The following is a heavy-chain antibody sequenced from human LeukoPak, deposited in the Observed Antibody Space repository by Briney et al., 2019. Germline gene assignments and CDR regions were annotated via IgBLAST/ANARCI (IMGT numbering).Heavy chain of an antibody. CDR3: ARDSSNTYYDFWSGYPTLNWFDP. Sequence: GGSLRLSCAASGFTFSRYSMNWVRQAPGKGLEWVSSISISSNYKYYPDSLKGRFTISRDNAKNSLYLQMNSLRAEDTAVYYCARDSSNTYYDFWSGYPTLNWFDPWGQGTLVTVSS. CDR1: GFTFSRYS. J-gene: IGHJ5*02. D-gene: IGHD3-3*01. V-gene: IGHV3-21*01. CDR2: ISISSNYK.